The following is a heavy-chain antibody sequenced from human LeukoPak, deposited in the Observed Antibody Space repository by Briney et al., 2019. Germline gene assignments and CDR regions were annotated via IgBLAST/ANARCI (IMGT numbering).Heavy chain of an antibody. D-gene: IGHD2-2*01. CDR1: GGSISSSSYY. CDR2: IYHSGST. V-gene: IGHV4-30-2*01. J-gene: IGHJ5*02. CDR3: PRDRPDIVVVPAALRAPIGWFDP. Sequence: SETLSLTCTVSGGSISSSSYYWSWIRQPPGKGLEWIGYIYHSGSTYYNPSLKSRVTISVDRSKNQFFLKLSSVTAADTAVYYCPRDRPDIVVVPAALRAPIGWFDPWGQGTLVTVSS.